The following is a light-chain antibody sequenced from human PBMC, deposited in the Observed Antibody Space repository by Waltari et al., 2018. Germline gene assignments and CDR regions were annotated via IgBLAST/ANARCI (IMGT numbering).Light chain of an antibody. CDR1: QSVLDYFNNKDS. CDR2: WAS. J-gene: IGKJ2*01. CDR3: QQYYGPPYN. V-gene: IGKV4-1*01. Sequence: DIMMTQSPDVLAVSLGERASIKCKSSQSVLDYFNNKDSLAWYQQKAGQPPRLLIHWASTRETGVPDRFSGSGSGTDFTLTISSLQAEDAALYYCQQYYGPPYNFGQGTRLEIK.